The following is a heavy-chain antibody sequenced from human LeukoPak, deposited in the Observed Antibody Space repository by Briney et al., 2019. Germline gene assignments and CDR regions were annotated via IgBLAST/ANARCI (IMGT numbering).Heavy chain of an antibody. J-gene: IGHJ4*02. CDR2: TYYRSKWYS. CDR1: GDSVSSNSAA. V-gene: IGHV6-1*01. D-gene: IGHD2-15*01. Sequence: SQTLSLTCAISGDSVSSNSAAWNWIRQSPSRGLEWLGRTYYRSKWYSDYAVSVKSRLTINPDTSNNRFSLQLNSVTPEDTGVYYCARLAVATTQGFDYWGQGTLVTVSS. CDR3: ARLAVATTQGFDY.